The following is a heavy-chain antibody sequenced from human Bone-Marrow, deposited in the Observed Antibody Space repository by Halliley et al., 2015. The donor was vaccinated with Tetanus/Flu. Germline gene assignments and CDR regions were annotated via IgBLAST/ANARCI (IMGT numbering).Heavy chain of an antibody. J-gene: IGHJ4*02. D-gene: IGHD2-21*02. CDR2: IFYSGST. V-gene: IGHV4-31*03. CDR3: ARAIVVLTANYFDY. Sequence: TLSLTCTVSGGSISSGDYYWSWIRQHPGKGLEWIENIFYSGSTYYNPSLKSRLTISVDTSKNQFSLKLSSVTAADTAVYYCARAIVVLTANYFDYWGQGTLVTVSS. CDR1: GGSISSGDYY.